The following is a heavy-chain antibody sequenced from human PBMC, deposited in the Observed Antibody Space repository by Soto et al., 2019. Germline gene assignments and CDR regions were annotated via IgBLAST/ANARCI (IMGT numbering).Heavy chain of an antibody. V-gene: IGHV3-23*01. Sequence: EVQLLESGGGLVQPGGSLRLSCAASGFTFSSYAMSWVRQAPGKGLEWVSAISGSGGSTYYADSVKGRFTISRDNSKNTLYLQMNSLRAKDTALYDSEKGFRITMIVVMGLKCMDVWGQGTTVTVSS. D-gene: IGHD3-22*01. CDR3: EKGFRITMIVVMGLKCMDV. J-gene: IGHJ6*02. CDR2: ISGSGGST. CDR1: GFTFSSYA.